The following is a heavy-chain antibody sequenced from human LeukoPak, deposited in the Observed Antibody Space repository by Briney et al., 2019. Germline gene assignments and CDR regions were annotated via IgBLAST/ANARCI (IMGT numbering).Heavy chain of an antibody. Sequence: SQTLSLTCTVSGGSISSGGYYWSWIRQHPGKGLEWIGYIYYSGSTYYHPSLKSRVTISVDTSKNQFSLKLSSVTAADTAVYYCAMSSGWYSGDWFDPWGQGTLVTVSS. D-gene: IGHD6-19*01. CDR2: IYYSGST. V-gene: IGHV4-31*03. J-gene: IGHJ5*02. CDR3: AMSSGWYSGDWFDP. CDR1: GGSISSGGYY.